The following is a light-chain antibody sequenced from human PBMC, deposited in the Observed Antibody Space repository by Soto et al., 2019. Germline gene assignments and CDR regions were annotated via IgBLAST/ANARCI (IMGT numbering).Light chain of an antibody. CDR3: QQYNSWPRT. CDR2: GAS. Sequence: EIVMTQSPGTLSVSPGEGATLSCRASQSVSSDLAWIQQKPGQAPRLLIYGASTRCTGIPSRFSRSGSGTEFTLTISSLQPEDFAVYSCQQYNSWPRTFGQGTKVEIK. V-gene: IGKV3-15*01. J-gene: IGKJ1*01. CDR1: QSVSSD.